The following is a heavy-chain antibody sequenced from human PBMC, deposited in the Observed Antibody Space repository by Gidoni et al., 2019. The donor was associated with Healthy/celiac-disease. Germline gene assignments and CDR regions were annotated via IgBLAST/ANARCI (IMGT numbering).Heavy chain of an antibody. CDR3: LREGATVTTEGWYYYMDV. CDR2: ISSSSSYI. Sequence: EVQLVESGGGLVKPGGSLRLSCAASGFTFSSYSMNWVRQAPGKGLEWVSSISSSSSYIYYADSVKGRFTISRDNAKNSLYLQMNSLRAEDTAVYYCLREGATVTTEGWYYYMDVWGKGTTVTVSS. CDR1: GFTFSSYS. J-gene: IGHJ6*03. V-gene: IGHV3-21*01. D-gene: IGHD4-17*01.